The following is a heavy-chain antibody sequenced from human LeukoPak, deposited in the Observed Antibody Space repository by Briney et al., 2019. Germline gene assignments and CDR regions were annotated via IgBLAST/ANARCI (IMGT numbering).Heavy chain of an antibody. V-gene: IGHV3-23*01. CDR2: ISGSGGST. J-gene: IGHJ4*02. Sequence: GRSLRLSCAASGFTFSSYAMSWVRQAPGKGLEWVSAISGSGGSTYYADSVKGRFTISRDNSKNTLYLQMNSLRAEDTAVYYCAKDGTLGYSYGFNFDYWGQGTLVTVSS. D-gene: IGHD5-18*01. CDR1: GFTFSSYA. CDR3: AKDGTLGYSYGFNFDY.